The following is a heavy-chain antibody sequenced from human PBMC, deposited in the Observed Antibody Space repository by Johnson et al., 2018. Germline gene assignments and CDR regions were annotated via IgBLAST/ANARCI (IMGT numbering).Heavy chain of an antibody. V-gene: IGHV3-30*03. D-gene: IGHD5-18*01. CDR1: GFTFSNYD. Sequence: QVQLVQSGGGVVQPGRSLRLSCAASGFTFSNYDMDWVRQAPGKGLEWVAVISYHGSNNYYADSVKGRFTISRDNAKNSLYLQMNSLRAEDTAVYYCARLRWDTAIMYMDVWGKGTTVTVSS. CDR3: ARLRWDTAIMYMDV. CDR2: ISYHGSNN. J-gene: IGHJ6*03.